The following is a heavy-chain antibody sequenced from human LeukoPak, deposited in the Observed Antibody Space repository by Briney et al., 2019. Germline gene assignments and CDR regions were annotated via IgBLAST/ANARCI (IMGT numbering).Heavy chain of an antibody. V-gene: IGHV4-30-2*01. D-gene: IGHD2-2*01. Sequence: PSETLSLTCDVSGGTISSGLYSWSWIRQPLGKGLEWIGYIYHTGSTYYNPSLKSRVTISVDTSKNQFSLRLSSVTAADTAVYYCARLQYCSGTSCYWFDPWGQGTLVTVSS. J-gene: IGHJ5*02. CDR2: IYHTGST. CDR3: ARLQYCSGTSCYWFDP. CDR1: GGTISSGLYS.